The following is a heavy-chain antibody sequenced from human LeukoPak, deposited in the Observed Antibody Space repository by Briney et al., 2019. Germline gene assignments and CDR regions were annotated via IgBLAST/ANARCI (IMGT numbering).Heavy chain of an antibody. D-gene: IGHD4-23*01. J-gene: IGHJ4*02. CDR3: ARGHYGGNLNFDY. V-gene: IGHV4-39*07. Sequence: SETLSLTCTVSGGSISSSRYYWGWIRQPPGKGLEWIGGINHSGSTNYNPSLKSRVTISVDTSKNQFSLKLSSVTAADTAVYYCARGHYGGNLNFDYWGQGTLVTVSS. CDR1: GGSISSSRYY. CDR2: INHSGST.